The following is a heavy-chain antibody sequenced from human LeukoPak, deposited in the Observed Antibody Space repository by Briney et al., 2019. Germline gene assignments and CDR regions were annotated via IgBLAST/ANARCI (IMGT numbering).Heavy chain of an antibody. CDR2: ISSSSSYI. D-gene: IGHD3-3*01. J-gene: IGHJ4*02. V-gene: IGHV3-21*01. Sequence: GGSLRLSCAASGFTFSSYSMNWVRQAPGKGLEWVSSISSSSSYIYYADSVKGRFTISRDNAKNSLYLQMNSLRAEDTAVYYCARGKNYYDFWSGYYTGDYWGQGTLVTVSS. CDR1: GFTFSSYS. CDR3: ARGKNYYDFWSGYYTGDY.